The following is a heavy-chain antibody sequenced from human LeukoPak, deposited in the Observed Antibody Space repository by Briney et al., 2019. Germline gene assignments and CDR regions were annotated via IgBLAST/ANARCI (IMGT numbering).Heavy chain of an antibody. J-gene: IGHJ4*02. Sequence: PGGSLRLSCAASGFTFSNAWMSWVRQAPGKGLEWVGSMYHGGNPNYNPSLKSRVTISLDTSKNQFSLKLRSVTAADTAVYYCVRDDYNNYGDVRGQGTLVTVSS. V-gene: IGHV4-4*02. CDR2: MYHGGNP. CDR3: VRDDYNNYGDV. CDR1: GFTFSNAW. D-gene: IGHD4-11*01.